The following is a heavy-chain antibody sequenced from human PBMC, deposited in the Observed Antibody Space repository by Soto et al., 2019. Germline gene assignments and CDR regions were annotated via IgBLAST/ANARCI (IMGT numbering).Heavy chain of an antibody. CDR1: GFSFSKYA. V-gene: IGHV3-23*01. Sequence: DVQLLESGGGLVQPGGCLRLSCAASGFSFSKYAMIWVRQGPGKGQEWVSGITGSGGTIEYAASVKGRFTISRDNSKNTVYLQMNSLRAEDTAMYYCAKDAVYGDGLWLVADWGQRTLVTVS. D-gene: IGHD2-21*02. CDR2: ITGSGGTI. CDR3: AKDAVYGDGLWLVAD. J-gene: IGHJ4*02.